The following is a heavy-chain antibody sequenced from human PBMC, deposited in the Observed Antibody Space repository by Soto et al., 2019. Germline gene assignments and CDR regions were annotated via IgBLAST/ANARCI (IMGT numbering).Heavy chain of an antibody. D-gene: IGHD3-10*02. Sequence: PGGSLRLSCAASGFVFSDFQLNWARQAPGRGLEWLASITGTSAFLFYADSIKGRLTISRDNPKNFLFLQMDSLGPEDTAVYYCARDNLAVQGAFDHWGQGALVTVSS. CDR1: GFVFSDFQ. V-gene: IGHV3-21*01. J-gene: IGHJ4*02. CDR2: ITGTSAFL. CDR3: ARDNLAVQGAFDH.